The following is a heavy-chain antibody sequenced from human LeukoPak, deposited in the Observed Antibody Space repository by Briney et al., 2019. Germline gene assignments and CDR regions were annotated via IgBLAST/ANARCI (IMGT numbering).Heavy chain of an antibody. V-gene: IGHV3-23*01. CDR1: GFTFSSYA. D-gene: IGHD3-22*01. CDR3: AKDVSGYYYTGAFDI. CDR2: ISGSGGST. Sequence: GGSLRLSCAAPGFTFSSYAMSWVRQAPGKGLEWVSAISGSGGSTYYADSVKGRFTISRDNSKNTLYLQMNSLRAEDTAVYYCAKDVSGYYYTGAFDIWGQGTMVTVSS. J-gene: IGHJ3*02.